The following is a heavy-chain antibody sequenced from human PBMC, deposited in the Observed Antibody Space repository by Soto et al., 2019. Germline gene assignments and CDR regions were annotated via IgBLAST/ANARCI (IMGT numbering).Heavy chain of an antibody. J-gene: IGHJ4*02. D-gene: IGHD2-8*01. Sequence: PGWSQRLSCAAPGFTFTPYAMSWVRQAPGTGLEWISGGINPGGNLHYADPVKGRFTTSRDNSKNPLYLQRSSPRAEAPAANYCAKDGNNGYAFDHWGQGTLVTVSS. CDR2: GINPGGNL. V-gene: IGHV3-23*01. CDR1: GFTFTPYA. CDR3: AKDGNNGYAFDH.